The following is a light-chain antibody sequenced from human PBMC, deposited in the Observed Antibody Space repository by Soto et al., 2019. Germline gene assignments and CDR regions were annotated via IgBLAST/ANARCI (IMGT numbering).Light chain of an antibody. CDR1: SSNIGSNP. V-gene: IGLV1-44*01. Sequence: QSVLTQPPSASGTPGQRVTISCSGSSSNIGSNPVNWYQQLPGTAPKLLIYSNNQRPSGVPDRFSGSKSGTSASLAITGLQAEDEADYYCQSYDSSLSVVFGGGTKLTVL. CDR3: QSYDSSLSVV. CDR2: SNN. J-gene: IGLJ2*01.